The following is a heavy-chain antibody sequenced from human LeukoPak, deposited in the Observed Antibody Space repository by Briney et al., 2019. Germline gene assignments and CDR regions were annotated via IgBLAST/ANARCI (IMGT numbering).Heavy chain of an antibody. CDR1: GGSISSYY. CDR2: ISYSGST. Sequence: PSETLSLTCTVSGGSISSYYWSWIRQPPGKGLEWVGYISYSGSTNYNPSLKSRVTISVDTSKNQFSLKLSSVTAADTAVYYCARDGCSGGSCYDYWGQGTLVTVSS. V-gene: IGHV4-59*12. D-gene: IGHD2-15*01. J-gene: IGHJ4*02. CDR3: ARDGCSGGSCYDY.